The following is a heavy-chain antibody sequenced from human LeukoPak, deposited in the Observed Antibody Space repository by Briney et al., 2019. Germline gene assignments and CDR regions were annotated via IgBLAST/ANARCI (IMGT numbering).Heavy chain of an antibody. CDR2: IWYDGSKE. CDR3: ARDPCSARSCPPWD. V-gene: IGHV3-33*08. Sequence: GGSLRLSCAASGFTFSDYYMSWIRQAPGKGLEWVAAIWYDGSKEYYADSVKGRFTISRDDSKSTLYLQMNSLRDEDTAVYYCARDPCSARSCPPWDWGQGTQVIVSS. J-gene: IGHJ4*02. D-gene: IGHD2-15*01. CDR1: GFTFSDYY.